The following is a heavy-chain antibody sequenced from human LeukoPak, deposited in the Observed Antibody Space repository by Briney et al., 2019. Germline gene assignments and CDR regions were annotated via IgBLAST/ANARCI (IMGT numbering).Heavy chain of an antibody. J-gene: IGHJ3*02. V-gene: IGHV4-31*03. CDR3: ARDQRNAFDI. Sequence: SETLSLTCTVSGGSISSGGYYWSWIRQHPGKGLEWIGYIYYGGSTYYNPSLKSRVTISVDTSKNQFSLKLSSVTAADTAVYYCARDQRNAFDIWGQGTMVTVSS. CDR2: IYYGGST. D-gene: IGHD5-24*01. CDR1: GGSISSGGYY.